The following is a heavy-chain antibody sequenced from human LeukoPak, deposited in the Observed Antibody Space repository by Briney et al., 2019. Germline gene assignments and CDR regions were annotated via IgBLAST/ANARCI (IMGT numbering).Heavy chain of an antibody. Sequence: PSETLSLTCTVSGGSISSSSYYWGWIRQPPGKGLEWIGSIYYSGSTYYNPSLKSRVTISVDTSKNQFSLKLSSVTAADTAVYYCATIHITVQHLDYWGQGTLVTVSS. D-gene: IGHD2-21*01. J-gene: IGHJ4*02. CDR3: ATIHITVQHLDY. V-gene: IGHV4-39*01. CDR1: GGSISSSSYY. CDR2: IYYSGST.